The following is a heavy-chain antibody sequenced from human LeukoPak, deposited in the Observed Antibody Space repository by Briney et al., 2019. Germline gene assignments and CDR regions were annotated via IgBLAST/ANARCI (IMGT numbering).Heavy chain of an antibody. Sequence: GGSLRLSCAASGFTFEDFGMTWVRQVPGKGLEWVSGISWNGVKTHYADSVKGRFTISRDNAKNTLYLEMNSLRVDDTALYHCARDSGIWFGTRDAFGIWGQGTMVTVST. CDR1: GFTFEDFG. V-gene: IGHV3-20*01. CDR3: ARDSGIWFGTRDAFGI. CDR2: ISWNGVKT. J-gene: IGHJ3*02. D-gene: IGHD3-10*01.